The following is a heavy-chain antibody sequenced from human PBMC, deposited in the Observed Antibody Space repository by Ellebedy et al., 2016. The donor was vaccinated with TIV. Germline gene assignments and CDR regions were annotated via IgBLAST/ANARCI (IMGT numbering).Heavy chain of an antibody. J-gene: IGHJ4*02. Sequence: GESLKISCAASGFSFRSYWMSWVRQAPGKGLEWVANIKQDGSEKYYVDSVKGRFTISRDNAKNSLYLQMNSLRAEDTAVYFCGRAIGSGSCYWGQGTLVTVSS. CDR2: IKQDGSEK. D-gene: IGHD3-10*01. CDR1: GFSFRSYW. V-gene: IGHV3-7*01. CDR3: GRAIGSGSCY.